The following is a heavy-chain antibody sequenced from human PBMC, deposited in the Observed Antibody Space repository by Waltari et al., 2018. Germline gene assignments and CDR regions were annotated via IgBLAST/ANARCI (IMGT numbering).Heavy chain of an antibody. CDR3: ARVGSIAARRHYYFDY. D-gene: IGHD6-6*01. Sequence: QVQLQESGPGLVKPSETLSLTCAVSGYSISSGYYWGWIRQPPGTGREWIGSIYHSGSTYYNPSLKSRVTISVDTSKNQFSLKLSSVTAADTAVYYCARVGSIAARRHYYFDYWGQGTLVTVSS. J-gene: IGHJ4*02. CDR2: IYHSGST. V-gene: IGHV4-38-2*01. CDR1: GYSISSGYY.